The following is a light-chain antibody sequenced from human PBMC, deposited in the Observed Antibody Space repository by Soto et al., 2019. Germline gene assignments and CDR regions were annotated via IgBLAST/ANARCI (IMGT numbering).Light chain of an antibody. J-gene: IGKJ1*01. CDR1: QDIRND. CDR3: LQDYNYPWT. Sequence: AIQMTQSPSSLSASVGDRVTITCRASQDIRNDLGWYQEKVGQAPKLLIYAASNLQSGVPSRFSGSGSGTDVTLTNSSLQPEDCATYYCLQDYNYPWTFGQGTKVEI. V-gene: IGKV1-6*01. CDR2: AAS.